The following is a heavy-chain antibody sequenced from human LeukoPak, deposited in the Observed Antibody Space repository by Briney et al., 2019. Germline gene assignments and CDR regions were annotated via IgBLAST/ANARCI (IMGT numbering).Heavy chain of an antibody. J-gene: IGHJ4*02. CDR3: AKVATIFAVVSHFDY. Sequence: GGSLRLSCAASGFTFDDYTMHWVRQAPGKGLEWVSLISWDGGSTYYADSVKGRFTISRDNSKNSLYLQMNSLRTEDTALYYCAKVATIFAVVSHFDYWGQGTLVTVSS. D-gene: IGHD3-3*01. CDR2: ISWDGGST. CDR1: GFTFDDYT. V-gene: IGHV3-43*01.